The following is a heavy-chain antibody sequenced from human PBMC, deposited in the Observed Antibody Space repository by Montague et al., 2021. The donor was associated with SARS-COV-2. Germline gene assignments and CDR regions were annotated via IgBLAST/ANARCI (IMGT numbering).Heavy chain of an antibody. CDR1: GGSISSSSYY. V-gene: IGHV4-39*01. J-gene: IGHJ3*02. CDR2: IYHSGST. Sequence: SETLSLTCTVSGGSISSSSYYWAWIRQPPGKGLEWIGSIYHSGSTFYNPSLKSRVSMSVDTSKNQFSLKLSPVTAADTAMYYCARAKWELSVGNVFDIWGQGTMVTVSS. D-gene: IGHD1-26*01. CDR3: ARAKWELSVGNVFDI.